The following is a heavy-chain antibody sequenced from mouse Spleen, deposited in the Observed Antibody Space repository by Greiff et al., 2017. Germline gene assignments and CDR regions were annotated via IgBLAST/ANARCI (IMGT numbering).Heavy chain of an antibody. CDR2: ISNLAYSI. Sequence: EVKLMESGGGLVKPGGSLKLSCAASGFTFSDYGMAWVRQAPGKGPEWVAFISNLAYSIYYADTVTGRFTISRENAKNTLYLEMSSLRSEDTAMYYCARGTTVRWYFDVWGAGTTVTVSS. D-gene: IGHD1-1*01. V-gene: IGHV5-15*01. J-gene: IGHJ1*01. CDR1: GFTFSDYG. CDR3: ARGTTVRWYFDV.